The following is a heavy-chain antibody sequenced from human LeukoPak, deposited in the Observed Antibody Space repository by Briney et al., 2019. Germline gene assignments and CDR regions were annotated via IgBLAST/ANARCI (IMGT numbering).Heavy chain of an antibody. V-gene: IGHV3-21*01. D-gene: IGHD4-23*01. J-gene: IGHJ3*02. CDR3: ARGGYGANDDAFDI. Sequence: PGGSLRLSCAASGFTFSTNIMNWVRQAPGKGLEWVSSISSSSTYIYYADSVKGRFTISRDNAKNSLFLQMNSLRDEDTAVYYCARGGYGANDDAFDIWGQGTMVTVSS. CDR1: GFTFSTNI. CDR2: ISSSSTYI.